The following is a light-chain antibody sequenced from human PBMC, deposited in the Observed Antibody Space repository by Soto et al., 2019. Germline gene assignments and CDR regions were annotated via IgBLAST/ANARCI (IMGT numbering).Light chain of an antibody. CDR3: SSYTRSANFYV. CDR2: DVN. CDR1: STDVDGYDY. J-gene: IGLJ1*01. V-gene: IGLV2-14*03. Sequence: QSVLTQPASVSGSPGQSITISCTGASTDVDGYDYVSWYQQHPGQAPKLMIYDVNNRPSGVSYRFSGSKSGDTASLTISGLQAEDDADYYCSSYTRSANFYVFGTGTKVTVL.